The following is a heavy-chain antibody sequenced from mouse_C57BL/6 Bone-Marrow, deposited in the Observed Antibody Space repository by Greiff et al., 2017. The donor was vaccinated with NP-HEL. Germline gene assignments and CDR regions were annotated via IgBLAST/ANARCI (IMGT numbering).Heavy chain of an antibody. Sequence: VQLQQSGAELARPGASVKLSCKASGYTFTSYGISWVKQRTGQGLEWIGELYPRSGNTYSNEKFKGKATLTADKSSSTAYMELRSLISEDSAVYFCARDDYGSSYCWYFDVWGTGTTVTVSS. CDR1: GYTFTSYG. CDR3: ARDDYGSSYCWYFDV. V-gene: IGHV1-81*01. D-gene: IGHD1-1*01. J-gene: IGHJ1*03. CDR2: LYPRSGNT.